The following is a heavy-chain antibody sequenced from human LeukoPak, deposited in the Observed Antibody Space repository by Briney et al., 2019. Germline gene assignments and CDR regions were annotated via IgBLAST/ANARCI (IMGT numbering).Heavy chain of an antibody. Sequence: SETLSLTCTVSGGSISSYYWSWIRQPPGKGLEWIGYIYYSGSTNYNPSLKSRVTISVDTSKNQFSLKLSSVTAADTAVYYCAKSRYFDYGWFDPWGQGTLVTVSS. D-gene: IGHD3-9*01. CDR3: AKSRYFDYGWFDP. CDR2: IYYSGST. CDR1: GGSISSYY. J-gene: IGHJ5*02. V-gene: IGHV4-59*01.